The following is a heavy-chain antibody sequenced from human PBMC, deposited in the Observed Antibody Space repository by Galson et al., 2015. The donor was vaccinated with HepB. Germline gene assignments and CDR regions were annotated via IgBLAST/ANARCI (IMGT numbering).Heavy chain of an antibody. CDR2: ISSSSSYI. J-gene: IGHJ3*02. CDR3: ARDYHSTVAATDDAFDI. D-gene: IGHD2-15*01. CDR1: GFTFSRYS. V-gene: IGHV3-21*01. Sequence: SLRLSCAASGFTFSRYSMNWVRQAPGKGLEWVSSISSSSSYIYYADSVKGRFTISRDNAKNSLYLQMNSLRAEDTAVYYCARDYHSTVAATDDAFDIWGQGTMVTVSS.